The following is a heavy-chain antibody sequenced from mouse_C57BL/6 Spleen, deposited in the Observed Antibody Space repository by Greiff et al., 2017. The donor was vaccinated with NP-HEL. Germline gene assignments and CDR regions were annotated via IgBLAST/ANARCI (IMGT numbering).Heavy chain of an antibody. Sequence: VQLQQSGAELMKPGASVKLSCKATGYTFTGYWIEWVKQRPGHGLEWIGEILPGSGSTNYIEKFKGKATFTADTSSNTAYMQLSSLTTEDSAIYYCARKGTTVLRENFDYWGQGTTLTVSS. CDR2: ILPGSGST. V-gene: IGHV1-9*01. D-gene: IGHD1-1*01. CDR3: ARKGTTVLRENFDY. CDR1: GYTFTGYW. J-gene: IGHJ2*01.